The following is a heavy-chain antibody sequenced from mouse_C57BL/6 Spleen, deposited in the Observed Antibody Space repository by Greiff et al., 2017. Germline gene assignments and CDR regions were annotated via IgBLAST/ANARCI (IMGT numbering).Heavy chain of an antibody. Sequence: EVKLVESGEGLVKPGGSLKLSCAASGFTFSSYAMSWVRQTPEKRLEWVAYISSGGDYIYYADTVKGRFPISRDNARNTLYLQMSRLKSEDTAMYYCTNSLYYHGSSFHYYAMDYWGQGTSVTVSS. D-gene: IGHD1-1*01. CDR2: ISSGGDYI. J-gene: IGHJ4*01. CDR1: GFTFSSYA. V-gene: IGHV5-9-1*02. CDR3: TNSLYYHGSSFHYYAMDY.